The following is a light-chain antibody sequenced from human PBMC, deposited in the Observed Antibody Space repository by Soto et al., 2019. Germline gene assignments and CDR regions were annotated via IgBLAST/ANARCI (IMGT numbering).Light chain of an antibody. V-gene: IGKV3D-15*01. CDR2: GAS. CDR3: QQYNNWPLT. Sequence: EIVLSQSPATLALSTRERAALSRMASQSVSSYLAWYQQKPGQAPRLLISGASTRATGVPARFSGSGSGTEFTLTITSLQSEDFAVYCCQQYNNWPLTFGPVTLLEIK. CDR1: QSVSSY. J-gene: IGKJ5*01.